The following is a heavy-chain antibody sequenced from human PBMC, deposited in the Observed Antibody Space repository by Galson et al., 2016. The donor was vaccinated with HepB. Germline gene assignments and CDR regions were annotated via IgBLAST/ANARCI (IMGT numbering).Heavy chain of an antibody. V-gene: IGHV1-18*01. J-gene: IGHJ5*02. Sequence: SVKVSCKASGYTFSNYGIGWVRQAPGQGLEWMGWTSAYNGNTNYAEKVQDRVTMTTDTSTNTAYLELRSLRSDDTAVYYCARDLYDVWSGYRRYNWFDPWGQGTLVTVSS. CDR2: TSAYNGNT. CDR3: ARDLYDVWSGYRRYNWFDP. D-gene: IGHD3-3*01. CDR1: GYTFSNYG.